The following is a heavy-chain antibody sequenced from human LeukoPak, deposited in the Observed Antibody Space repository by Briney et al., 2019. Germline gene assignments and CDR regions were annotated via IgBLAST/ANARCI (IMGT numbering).Heavy chain of an antibody. CDR1: GFTFSGYS. CDR2: ISTSSSYI. D-gene: IGHD5-12*01. V-gene: IGHV3-21*04. Sequence: PGGSLRLSCGASGFTFSGYSMNWVRQAPGKGLEWVSSISTSSSYIYYADSVKGRFTISRDNAKKSLYLQMNSLRAEDTALYYCARVRATIRDYYYYYMDVWGKGTTVTVSS. J-gene: IGHJ6*03. CDR3: ARVRATIRDYYYYYMDV.